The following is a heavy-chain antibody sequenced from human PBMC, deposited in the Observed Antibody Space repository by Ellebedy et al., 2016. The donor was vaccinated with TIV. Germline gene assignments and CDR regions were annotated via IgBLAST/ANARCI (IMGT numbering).Heavy chain of an antibody. CDR2: VFYSGDT. D-gene: IGHD3-3*01. V-gene: IGHV4-59*01. Sequence: EPLKISXTVSGGSISRFSWTWIRQPPGKGLEWIGYVFYSGDTIYNPSLNSRVTMSVDTSKNQFYLNLTSVTAADTAVYYCVRFDYDVEGYYGLDVWGQGTTVAVSS. CDR1: GGSISRFS. J-gene: IGHJ6*02. CDR3: VRFDYDVEGYYGLDV.